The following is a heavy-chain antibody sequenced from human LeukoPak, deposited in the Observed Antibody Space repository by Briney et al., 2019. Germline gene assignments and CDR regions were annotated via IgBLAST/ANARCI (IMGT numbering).Heavy chain of an antibody. CDR3: AKDPNGDYIGAFDF. J-gene: IGHJ3*01. CDR2: ITGSGGRT. D-gene: IGHD4-17*01. Sequence: GGSLRLSCGAFGFTFSNYALIWVRQAPGKGLEWVSAITGSGGRTYYTSSVKGRFTISRDNSRTTLFLQMNSLRVEDTAVYYCAKDPNGDYIGAFDFWGQGTMVTVSS. V-gene: IGHV3-23*01. CDR1: GFTFSNYA.